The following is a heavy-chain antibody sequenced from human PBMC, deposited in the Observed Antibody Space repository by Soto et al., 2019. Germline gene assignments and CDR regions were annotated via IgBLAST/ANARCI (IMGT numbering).Heavy chain of an antibody. CDR1: GFTFRSYV. Sequence: QVQLVESGGGVVQPGTSLRLSCVGSGFTFRSYVIHWVRQAPGKGLEWVALTSYDGSNNFYGDSVKGRFTISRHNSRNTVELPMDSLRFEDPALYYCARWGTTGGLDVWGQGTLVSVSS. CDR3: ARWGTTGGLDV. V-gene: IGHV3-33*05. J-gene: IGHJ4*02. CDR2: TSYDGSNN. D-gene: IGHD3-16*01.